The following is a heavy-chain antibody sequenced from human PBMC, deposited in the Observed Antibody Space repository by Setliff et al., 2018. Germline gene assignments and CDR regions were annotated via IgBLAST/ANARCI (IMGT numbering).Heavy chain of an antibody. Sequence: ASVKVSCKASGYNFTSYDINWVRQATGQGLEWMGWMNPNSGNTGYAQKFQGRVTITRNTSISTAYMVLSSLRSEDTAVYHCARVKGIVGATPRTYYMDVWGKGTTGTVS. V-gene: IGHV1-8*03. J-gene: IGHJ6*03. CDR2: MNPNSGNT. CDR3: ARVKGIVGATPRTYYMDV. D-gene: IGHD1-26*01. CDR1: GYNFTSYD.